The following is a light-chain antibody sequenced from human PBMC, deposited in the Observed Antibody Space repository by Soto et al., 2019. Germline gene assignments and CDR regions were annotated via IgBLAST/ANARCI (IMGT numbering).Light chain of an antibody. Sequence: QSALTQPPSASGSPGQSVTISCTGTSSDVGSYNYVSWYRQHPHKAPQLIIYKGTQRPSGVSNRISGATSGNAASLTISGLQADDEADYFCCSSAPESTYVFGTGTKLTVL. CDR1: SSDVGSYNY. J-gene: IGLJ1*01. CDR3: CSSAPESTYV. CDR2: KGT. V-gene: IGLV2-23*01.